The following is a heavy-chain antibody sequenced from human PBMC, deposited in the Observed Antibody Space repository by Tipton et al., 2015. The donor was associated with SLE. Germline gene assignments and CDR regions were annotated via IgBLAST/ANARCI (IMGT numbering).Heavy chain of an antibody. CDR1: GGSISSFY. J-gene: IGHJ3*02. CDR2: IYTRGTT. CDR3: ARDISEGLLAFEI. V-gene: IGHV4-4*07. Sequence: TLSLTCTVSGGSISSFYWSWIRQSAGKGVEWIGRIYTRGTTYYNPSLKSRVSISLDTSKNQFSLSLTSLTAADTAAYWCARDISEGLLAFEIWGQGTLVTVSS. D-gene: IGHD1-14*01.